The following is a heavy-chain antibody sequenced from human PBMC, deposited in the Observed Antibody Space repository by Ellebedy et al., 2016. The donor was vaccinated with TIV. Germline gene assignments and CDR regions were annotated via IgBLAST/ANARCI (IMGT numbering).Heavy chain of an antibody. CDR2: LNPTTGGT. V-gene: IGHV1-2*02. D-gene: IGHD1-26*01. J-gene: IGHJ4*02. Sequence: ASVKVSXXASGYTFTDSYIHWVRQAPGQGLEWLGWLNPTTGGTNSAQRFQGRVTMTRDMSINTAYMELSSLTSDDTAVYYCARVPGRSGSYSGLDYWGQGTLVTVSS. CDR1: GYTFTDSY. CDR3: ARVPGRSGSYSGLDY.